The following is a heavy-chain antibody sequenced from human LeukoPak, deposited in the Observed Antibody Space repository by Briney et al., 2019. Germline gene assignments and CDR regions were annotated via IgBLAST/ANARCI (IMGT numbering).Heavy chain of an antibody. D-gene: IGHD5-24*01. CDR1: GFSVSANY. CDR2: IYSGGST. V-gene: IGHV3-53*01. Sequence: GGSLRLSCATSGFSVSANYMTWVRQVPGKGLEWVLLIYSGGSTSYADSVKGRFTISRDNSKNILYLQMNSLRAEDTAVYYCARGGRDGYNYFDYWGQGTLVTVSS. J-gene: IGHJ4*02. CDR3: ARGGRDGYNYFDY.